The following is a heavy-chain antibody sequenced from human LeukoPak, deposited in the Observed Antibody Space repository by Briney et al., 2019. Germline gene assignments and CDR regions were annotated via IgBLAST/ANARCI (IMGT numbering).Heavy chain of an antibody. D-gene: IGHD6-19*01. CDR3: ARVWLGTFDY. Sequence: GGSRRPSWEPLGFPAGSTYMSWVGQPPGKGLEWVSVIYSGGSTYYADSVKGRFTISRDNSKNTLYLQMNSLRAEDTAVYYCARVWLGTFDYWGQGTLVTVSS. V-gene: IGHV3-66*02. CDR1: GFPAGSTY. CDR2: IYSGGST. J-gene: IGHJ4*02.